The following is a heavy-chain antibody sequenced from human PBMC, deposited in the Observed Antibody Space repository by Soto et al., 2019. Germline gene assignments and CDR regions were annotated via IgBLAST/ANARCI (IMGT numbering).Heavy chain of an antibody. J-gene: IGHJ5*02. CDR1: GGSISSGDYY. V-gene: IGHV4-30-4*01. CDR2: IYYSGST. Sequence: SETLSLTCTVSGGSISSGDYYWSWIRQPPGKDLEWIGYIYYSGSTYYNPSLKSRVTISVDTSKNQFSLKLSSVTAADTAVYYCARGSLEWLFSWFDPWGQGTLVTVSS. D-gene: IGHD3-3*01. CDR3: ARGSLEWLFSWFDP.